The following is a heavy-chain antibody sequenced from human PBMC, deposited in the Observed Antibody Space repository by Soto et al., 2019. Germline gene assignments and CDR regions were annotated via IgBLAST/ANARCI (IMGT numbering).Heavy chain of an antibody. CDR1: GGSISSSSYY. CDR3: ASLVPLAVAGTN. CDR2: IYYSGST. D-gene: IGHD6-19*01. V-gene: IGHV4-39*01. J-gene: IGHJ4*02. Sequence: SETLSLTCTVSGGSISSSSYYWGWIRQPPGKGLEWIGSIYYSGSTYYNPSLKSRVTISVDTSKNQFSLKLSSVTAADTAVYYCASLVPLAVAGTNWGQGTLVTVSS.